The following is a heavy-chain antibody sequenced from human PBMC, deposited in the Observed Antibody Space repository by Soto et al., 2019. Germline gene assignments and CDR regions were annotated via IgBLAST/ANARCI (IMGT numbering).Heavy chain of an antibody. V-gene: IGHV3-21*01. CDR2: ITSSSGYI. Sequence: SGGSLRLSCAASGFTFSSYSMNWVRQAPGKGLEWVSSITSSSGYIYYADSVKGRFTISRDNAKNSLYLQMNSLRAEDTAVYYYARDPFSSGWSDYWGQGTLVTVPS. J-gene: IGHJ4*02. CDR3: ARDPFSSGWSDY. D-gene: IGHD6-19*01. CDR1: GFTFSSYS.